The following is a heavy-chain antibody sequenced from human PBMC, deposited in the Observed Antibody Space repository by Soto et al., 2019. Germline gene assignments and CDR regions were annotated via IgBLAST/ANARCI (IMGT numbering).Heavy chain of an antibody. CDR3: ARGWGYDSNDYYYAY. CDR1: GGTFSRHA. D-gene: IGHD3-22*01. Sequence: QVQLVQSGAEVRKPGSSVKVSCKASGGTFSRHAISWVRQAPGQGLEWLGGIIPIFGTANHAQKFQGRVTSIEDESTSTVYMELSSLRSEDTAMYYCARGWGYDSNDYYYAYWGQGTLVIVSS. V-gene: IGHV1-69*01. J-gene: IGHJ4*02. CDR2: IIPIFGTA.